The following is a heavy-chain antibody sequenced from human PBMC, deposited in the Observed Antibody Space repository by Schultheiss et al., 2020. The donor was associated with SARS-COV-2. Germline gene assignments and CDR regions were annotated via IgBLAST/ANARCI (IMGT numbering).Heavy chain of an antibody. J-gene: IGHJ4*02. CDR2: ISSSSSYI. CDR1: GFTFSTYG. Sequence: GGSLRLSCAASGFTFSTYGMHWVRQAPGKGLEWVSSISSSSSYIYYADSVKGRFTISRDNAKNSLYLQMNSLRAEDTAVYYCARRSEVGIDYWGQGTLVTVSS. V-gene: IGHV3-21*01. D-gene: IGHD1-26*01. CDR3: ARRSEVGIDY.